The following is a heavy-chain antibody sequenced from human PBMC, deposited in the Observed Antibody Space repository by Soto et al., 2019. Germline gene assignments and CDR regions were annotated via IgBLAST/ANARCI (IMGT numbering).Heavy chain of an antibody. CDR3: ANMAVAATPQDDGYFDY. D-gene: IGHD2-15*01. CDR2: IYYSGST. V-gene: IGHV4-31*03. CDR1: GGSISSGGYY. J-gene: IGHJ4*02. Sequence: NPSETLSLTCTVSGGSISSGGYYWSWIRQHPGKGLEWIGYIYYSGSTYYNPSLKSRVTISVDTSKDQFSLKLSSVTAADTAVYYCANMAVAATPQDDGYFDYWGQGTLVTVSS.